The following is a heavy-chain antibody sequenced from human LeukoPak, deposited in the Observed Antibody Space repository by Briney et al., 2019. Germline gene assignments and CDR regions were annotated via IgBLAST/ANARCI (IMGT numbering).Heavy chain of an antibody. CDR2: INPNSGGT. V-gene: IGHV1-2*02. J-gene: IGHJ3*02. CDR3: ARSVGAAAGTDAFDI. D-gene: IGHD6-13*01. Sequence: ASVKVSCKPSGYTFTGYYMHWVRQAPGQGLEWVGWINPNSGGTNYAQKLQGRVTMTRDTSISTAYMELSRLRSDDTAVYYCARSVGAAAGTDAFDIWGQGTMVTVSS. CDR1: GYTFTGYY.